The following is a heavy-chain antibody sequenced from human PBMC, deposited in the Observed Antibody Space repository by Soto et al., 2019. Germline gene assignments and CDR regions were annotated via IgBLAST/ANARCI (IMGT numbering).Heavy chain of an antibody. V-gene: IGHV3-30*18. J-gene: IGHJ4*02. CDR2: ISYDGGNE. D-gene: IGHD1-26*01. CDR1: GFTFISYG. Sequence: HPGGSLRLSCAGSGFTFISYGIHWVRQAPGKGLEWVALISYDGGNEKYTESVKDRFTISRDDSHNVAYLQMSSLRTEDTAMYYCAKDRYSGTYPTDFDYWGQGSLVTVSS. CDR3: AKDRYSGTYPTDFDY.